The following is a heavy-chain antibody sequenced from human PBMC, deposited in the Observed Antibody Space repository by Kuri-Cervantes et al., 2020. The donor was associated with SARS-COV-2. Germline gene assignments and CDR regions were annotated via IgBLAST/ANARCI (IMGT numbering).Heavy chain of an antibody. D-gene: IGHD6-19*01. CDR3: ARAHRAGTNAFDI. CDR1: GYSFTSYW. J-gene: IGHJ3*02. V-gene: IGHV5-51*01. CDR2: IYPGDSDT. Sequence: GGSLRLSCKGSGYSFTSYWIGWVRQMPGKGLEWMGIIYPGDSDTRYSPSFQGQVTISADKSISTAYLQWSSLKASDTAMYYCARAHRAGTNAFDIWGQGTMVTVSS.